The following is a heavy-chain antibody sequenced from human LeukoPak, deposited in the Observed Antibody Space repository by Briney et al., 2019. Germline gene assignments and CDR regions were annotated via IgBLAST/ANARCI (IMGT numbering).Heavy chain of an antibody. CDR2: IYYSGST. Sequence: PSETLSLTCTVSGGSISSGGYYWSWVRQHPGKGLEWIGYIYYSGSTYSNPSLKSRVTISVDKSKNQLSLKLSSVTAADTAVYYCARGVHSSSSPDDWGQGTLVTVSS. J-gene: IGHJ4*02. D-gene: IGHD6-6*01. CDR3: ARGVHSSSSPDD. V-gene: IGHV4-31*03. CDR1: GGSISSGGYY.